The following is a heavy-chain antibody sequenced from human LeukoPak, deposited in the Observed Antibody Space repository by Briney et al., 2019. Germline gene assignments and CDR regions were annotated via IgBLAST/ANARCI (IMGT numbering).Heavy chain of an antibody. CDR3: TRELDLHLPLGPLDP. Sequence: SQTLSLTCAISGDSVSRNSAAWNWIRQSPSRGLEWLGRTYYRSKWYNDYAVSVKSRITINPDTSKNQFSLQLNSVTPEDTAVYYCTRELDLHLPLGPLDPWGQGTLVTVSS. CDR2: TYYRSKWYN. CDR1: GDSVSRNSAA. V-gene: IGHV6-1*01. J-gene: IGHJ5*02. D-gene: IGHD1-1*01.